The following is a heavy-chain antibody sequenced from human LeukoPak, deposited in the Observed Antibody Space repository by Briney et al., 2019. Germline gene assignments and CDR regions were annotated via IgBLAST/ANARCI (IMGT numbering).Heavy chain of an antibody. D-gene: IGHD6-19*01. V-gene: IGHV3-33*06. CDR3: ANQKEIGGWYRA. CDR2: IWYDGSNK. CDR1: GFTFSSYG. J-gene: IGHJ5*02. Sequence: PGRSLRLSCAASGFTFSSYGMHWVRQAPGKGLEWVAVIWYDGSNKYYADSVKGRFTIPRDNSKNTLYLQMNSLRAEDTAVYYCANQKEIGGWYRAWGQGTLVTVSS.